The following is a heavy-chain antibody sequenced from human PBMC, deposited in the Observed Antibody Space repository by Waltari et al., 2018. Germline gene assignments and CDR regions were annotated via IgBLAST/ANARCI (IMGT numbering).Heavy chain of an antibody. D-gene: IGHD6-6*01. CDR3: ARELGIAARPPGY. CDR1: GGTFSSYA. V-gene: IGHV1-69*05. J-gene: IGHJ4*02. Sequence: QVQLVQSGAEVKKPGSSVKVSCKASGGTFSSYAIIWVRQAPGQGLEWMGGIRPIFGTANYAQKFQGRVTITTDESTSTAYMELSSLRSDDTAVYYCARELGIAARPPGYWGQGTLVTVSS. CDR2: IRPIFGTA.